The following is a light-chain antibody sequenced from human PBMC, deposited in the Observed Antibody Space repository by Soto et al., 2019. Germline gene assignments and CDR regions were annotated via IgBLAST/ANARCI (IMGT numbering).Light chain of an antibody. CDR2: GAS. V-gene: IGKV3-20*01. Sequence: EIVLTQSPGTLSLSPGERATLFCRASQSVSNSDLAWYQQKPGQAPRLLIYGASSRATGIPDRFSGSGSGTDCTLIINRLEPDDFAVYYCQQYGSSPWTFGHGTKVEIK. CDR1: QSVSNSD. CDR3: QQYGSSPWT. J-gene: IGKJ1*01.